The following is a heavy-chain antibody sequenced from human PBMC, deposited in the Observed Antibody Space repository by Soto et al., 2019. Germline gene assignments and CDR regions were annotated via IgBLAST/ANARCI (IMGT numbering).Heavy chain of an antibody. CDR2: ISWNSDTV. D-gene: IGHD3-3*01. Sequence: EVQLVESGGGLVPPGTSLILSCAASGFTFDDYAMHWVRQAPGKGLELISGISWNSDTVVYADSVKGRLTISRDNAKNSLSLQMNSLRTVDPAFFFCEKALRRQRLTRRTLVLDHWGRGTMVSVSS. J-gene: IGHJ3*01. V-gene: IGHV3-9*01. CDR1: GFTFDDYA. CDR3: EKALRRQRLTRRTLVLDH.